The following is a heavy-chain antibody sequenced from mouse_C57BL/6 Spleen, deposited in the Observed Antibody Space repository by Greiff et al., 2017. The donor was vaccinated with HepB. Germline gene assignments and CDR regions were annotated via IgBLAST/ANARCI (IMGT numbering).Heavy chain of an antibody. D-gene: IGHD1-1*01. CDR1: GYAFTNYL. Sequence: QVQLQQSGAELVRPGTSVKVSCKASGYAFTNYLIEWVKQRPGQGLEWIGVINPGSGGTNYNEKFKGKATLTADKSSSTAYMQLSSLTSEDSAVYFCAGTTVVARDYAMDYWDQGTSVTVSS. CDR2: INPGSGGT. J-gene: IGHJ4*01. V-gene: IGHV1-54*01. CDR3: AGTTVVARDYAMDY.